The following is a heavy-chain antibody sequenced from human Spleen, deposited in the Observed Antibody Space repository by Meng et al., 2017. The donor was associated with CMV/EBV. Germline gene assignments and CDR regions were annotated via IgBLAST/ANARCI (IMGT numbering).Heavy chain of an antibody. CDR2: INPNSGGT. Sequence: ASVKVSCKASGYTFTGYYMHWVRQAPGQGLEWMGWINPNSGGTNYAQKFQGRVTMTRDTSISTAYMELSRLTSDDTAVYYCARSLAGIAAAGTNYWGQGTLVTVSS. D-gene: IGHD6-13*01. CDR1: GYTFTGYY. V-gene: IGHV1-2*02. CDR3: ARSLAGIAAAGTNY. J-gene: IGHJ4*02.